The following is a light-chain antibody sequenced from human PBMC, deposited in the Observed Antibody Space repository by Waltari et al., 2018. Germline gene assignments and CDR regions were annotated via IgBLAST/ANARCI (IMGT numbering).Light chain of an antibody. V-gene: IGKV1-NL1*01. CDR1: QDIRNS. CDR3: HQYYSIALN. J-gene: IGKJ4*01. CDR2: AAS. Sequence: DIQMTQSPSSLSASVGDRVTITCRASQDIRNSLAWYQHKPGKAPEVLLYAASRLESGVPSRFSGSGSGTEYTLTISGLQPDDFATYYCHQYYSIALNFGGGTKVEIK.